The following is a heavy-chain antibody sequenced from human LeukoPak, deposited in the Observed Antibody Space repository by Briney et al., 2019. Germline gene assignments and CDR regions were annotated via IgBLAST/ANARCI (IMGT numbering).Heavy chain of an antibody. Sequence: PGGSLRLSCAASGSTFDDYAMRWVRQAPGKGLEWVSLISGDGGSTYYADSVKGRFTISRDNSKNSLYLQMNSLRTEDTALYYCAKGWFGDSYYYGMDVWGQGTTVTVSS. CDR2: ISGDGGST. V-gene: IGHV3-43*02. D-gene: IGHD3-10*01. CDR3: AKGWFGDSYYYGMDV. J-gene: IGHJ6*02. CDR1: GSTFDDYA.